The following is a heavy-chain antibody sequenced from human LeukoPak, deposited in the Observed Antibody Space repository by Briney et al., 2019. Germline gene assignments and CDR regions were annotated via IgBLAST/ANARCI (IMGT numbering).Heavy chain of an antibody. CDR3: ARDGDIVVVPAAIADAFDI. Sequence: GGSLRLSCAASGFTFSSYAMHWVPQAPGKGLEWVAVISYDGSNKYYADSVKGRFTISRDNSKNTLYLQMNSLRAEDTAVYYCARDGDIVVVPAAIADAFDIWGQGTMVTVSS. CDR2: ISYDGSNK. J-gene: IGHJ3*02. D-gene: IGHD2-2*02. V-gene: IGHV3-30*01. CDR1: GFTFSSYA.